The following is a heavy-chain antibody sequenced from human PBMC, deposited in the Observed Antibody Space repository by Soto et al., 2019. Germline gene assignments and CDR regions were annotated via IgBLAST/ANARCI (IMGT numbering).Heavy chain of an antibody. J-gene: IGHJ3*02. Sequence: EVQLVESGGGLVKPGGSLRLSCAASGFTFSSYSMNWVRQAPGQGLEWVSSISSSSSYIYYADSGKGRFTISRDNAKNSLYLQMTSLRAEDTAVYYCARVSVTMIVEPAGFDIWGQGTMVPVSS. CDR1: GFTFSSYS. V-gene: IGHV3-21*01. CDR3: ARVSVTMIVEPAGFDI. CDR2: ISSSSSYI. D-gene: IGHD3-22*01.